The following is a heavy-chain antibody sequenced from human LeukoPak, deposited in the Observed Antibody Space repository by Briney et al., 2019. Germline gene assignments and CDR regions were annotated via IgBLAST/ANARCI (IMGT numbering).Heavy chain of an antibody. CDR3: VRAYPPLRTSAAGDH. Sequence: GGSLRLSCAASGFTFDDHDMHWVRQAPGKGLEWVSSIIWNSATIGYADSVKGRFTISRDNTKNSLYLQMDSLRAEDTAVYYCVRAYPPLRTSAAGDHWGQGTLVTVSS. CDR1: GFTFDDHD. D-gene: IGHD6-25*01. CDR2: IIWNSATI. V-gene: IGHV3-9*01. J-gene: IGHJ4*02.